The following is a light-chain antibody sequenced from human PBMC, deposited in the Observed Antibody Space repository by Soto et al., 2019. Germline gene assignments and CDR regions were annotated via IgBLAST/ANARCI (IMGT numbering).Light chain of an antibody. J-gene: IGKJ4*01. CDR2: GAS. Sequence: EIVMTQTPATLSVSPGERATLSCRASQSVSSNLAWYQQKPGKAPRLLIYGASTRATGISARFSGSGSGTEFTVTISRLPSEDFAVYYCQQYNNWPLTFGGGTKVEIK. CDR3: QQYNNWPLT. CDR1: QSVSSN. V-gene: IGKV3-15*01.